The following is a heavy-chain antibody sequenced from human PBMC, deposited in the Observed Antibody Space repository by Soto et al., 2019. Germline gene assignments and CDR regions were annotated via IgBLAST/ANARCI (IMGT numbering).Heavy chain of an antibody. CDR2: IYYSGST. CDR1: GGSISSYY. V-gene: IGHV4-59*01. J-gene: IGHJ3*02. CDR3: AREGYEGDAFDI. D-gene: IGHD5-18*01. Sequence: QVQLQESGPGLVKPSETLSLTCTVSGGSISSYYWSWIRQPPGKGLEWIGYIYYSGSTNYNPSLKSRVTISVDTSKNQFSLKLSSVTAADTAVYYCAREGYEGDAFDIWGQGTMVSVSS.